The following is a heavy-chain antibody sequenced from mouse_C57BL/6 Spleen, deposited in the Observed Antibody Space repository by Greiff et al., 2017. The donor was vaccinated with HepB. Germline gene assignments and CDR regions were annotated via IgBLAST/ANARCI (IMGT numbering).Heavy chain of an antibody. D-gene: IGHD1-1*01. V-gene: IGHV1-55*01. CDR2: IYPGSGST. CDR1: GYTFTSYW. J-gene: IGHJ1*03. Sequence: QVQLQQPGAERVKPGASVKMSCKASGYTFTSYWLTWVKLRPGQDLEWIGDIYPGSGSTNDNEKFKSKATQTVDTSSSKAYMQLSSLTSEDSAVYYCARRGYYYGSSPRYFDVWGTGTSVTVSS. CDR3: ARRGYYYGSSPRYFDV.